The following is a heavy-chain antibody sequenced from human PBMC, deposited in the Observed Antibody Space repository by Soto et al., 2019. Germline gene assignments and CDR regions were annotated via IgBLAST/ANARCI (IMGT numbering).Heavy chain of an antibody. Sequence: SETLSLTCTVSGGSISSSSYYRGWIRQPPGKGLEWIGSIYYSGSTYYNPSLKSRVTISVDTSKNQFSLKLSSVTAADTAVYYCARCIITIFGVVTHSPTDWGQGPLVTVSS. D-gene: IGHD3-3*01. CDR2: IYYSGST. CDR1: GGSISSSSYY. J-gene: IGHJ4*02. V-gene: IGHV4-39*01. CDR3: ARCIITIFGVVTHSPTD.